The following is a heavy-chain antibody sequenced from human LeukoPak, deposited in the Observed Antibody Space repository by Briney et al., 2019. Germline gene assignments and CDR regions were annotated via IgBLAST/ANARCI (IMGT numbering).Heavy chain of an antibody. CDR3: ASSSLVVVVTYGFDI. J-gene: IGHJ3*02. Sequence: SETLSLTCTVSNGPITTTKWWSWVRQPPGKGLEWIGEISHTGSTNYNPSFNSRVTMSVDKSKNQFSLNLKSMTAADTALYYCASSSLVVVVTYGFDIWGRGTAVTVSS. D-gene: IGHD2-21*01. V-gene: IGHV4-4*02. CDR2: ISHTGST. CDR1: NGPITTTKW.